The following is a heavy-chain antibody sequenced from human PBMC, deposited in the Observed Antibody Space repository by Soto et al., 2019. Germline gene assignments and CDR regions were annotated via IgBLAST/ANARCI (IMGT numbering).Heavy chain of an antibody. CDR3: ARVTKVRLRLGELSLRAKHYFDY. D-gene: IGHD3-16*02. Sequence: QVQLVQSGAEVKKPGASVKVSCKASGYTFTSYGISWVRQAPGQGLEWMGWISAYNGNTNYAQKLQGRVTMTTDTSTSTAYMELRSLRSDDTAVYYCARVTKVRLRLGELSLRAKHYFDYWGQGTLVTVSS. CDR1: GYTFTSYG. CDR2: ISAYNGNT. V-gene: IGHV1-18*01. J-gene: IGHJ4*02.